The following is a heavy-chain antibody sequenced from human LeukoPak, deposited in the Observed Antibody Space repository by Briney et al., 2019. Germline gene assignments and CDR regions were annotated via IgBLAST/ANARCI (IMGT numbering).Heavy chain of an antibody. V-gene: IGHV4-34*01. Sequence: PSETLSLTCAVYGGSFSGYYWSWIRQPPGKGLEGIGEINHSGSTNYNPSLKSRVTISVDTSKNQFSLKLRSVTAADTAVYYYARHFYNYYYGMDVWGQGTTVTVSS. D-gene: IGHD3-3*02. J-gene: IGHJ6*02. CDR3: ARHFYNYYYGMDV. CDR1: GGSFSGYY. CDR2: INHSGST.